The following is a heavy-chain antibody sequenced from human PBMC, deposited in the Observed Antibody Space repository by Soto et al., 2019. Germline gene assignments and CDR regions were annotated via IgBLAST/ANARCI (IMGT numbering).Heavy chain of an antibody. J-gene: IGHJ4*02. V-gene: IGHV4-34*01. CDR2: INHSGST. CDR3: ARCSLAADNRGKYKAYNTRMEDY. D-gene: IGHD6-13*01. Sequence: NPSETLSLTCAVYGGSFSGYYWSWIRQPPGKGLEWIGEINHSGSTNYNPSLKSRVTISVDTSKNQFSLKLSSVTAADTAVYYCARCSLAADNRGKYKAYNTRMEDYWGQGTLVTVSS. CDR1: GGSFSGYY.